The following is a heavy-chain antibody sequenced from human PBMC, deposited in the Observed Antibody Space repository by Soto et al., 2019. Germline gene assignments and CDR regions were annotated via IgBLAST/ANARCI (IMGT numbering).Heavy chain of an antibody. CDR2: IYYSGST. CDR1: GGSISSYY. D-gene: IGHD1-26*01. V-gene: IGHV4-59*08. CDR3: ARRWGAAFDY. Sequence: QVQLQESGPGLVKPSETLSLTCTVSGGSISSYYWSWIRQPPGKGLEWIGYIYYSGSTNYNPSLKSRVPISVDTSKNQVSLTLSSVTAAGTAVYYCARRWGAAFDYWGQGTLVTVSS. J-gene: IGHJ4*02.